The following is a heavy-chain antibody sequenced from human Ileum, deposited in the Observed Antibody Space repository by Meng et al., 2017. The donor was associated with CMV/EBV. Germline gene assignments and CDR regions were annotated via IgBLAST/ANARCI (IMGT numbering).Heavy chain of an antibody. CDR1: GSIFNIYG. J-gene: IGHJ6*02. CDR3: ARELRYSYGSPCYGMDV. D-gene: IGHD5-18*01. Sequence: GGSLRPSCAALGSIFNIYGMNWVRQTPGKGLEWVASISSSSNYIYYADSVKGRFTIPRDNAKRSLYLQMNSLSVEDPALYYCARELRYSYGSPCYGMDVWGQGTTVTVSS. CDR2: ISSSSNYI. V-gene: IGHV3-21*01.